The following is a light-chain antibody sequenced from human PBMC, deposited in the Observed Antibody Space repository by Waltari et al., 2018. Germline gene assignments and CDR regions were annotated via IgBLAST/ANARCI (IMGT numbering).Light chain of an antibody. CDR1: QVVTSNS. J-gene: IGKJ4*01. CDR3: QQYGTAPHT. Sequence: EILLTQSPGTLSLSPGERATLSCRATQVVTSNSLAWYKQSPGQSPRLLIYGASTRATGVPDKISGSGSVTDFTLTINKLEPEDFAVYYCQQYGTAPHTFGGGTKVEV. V-gene: IGKV3-20*01. CDR2: GAS.